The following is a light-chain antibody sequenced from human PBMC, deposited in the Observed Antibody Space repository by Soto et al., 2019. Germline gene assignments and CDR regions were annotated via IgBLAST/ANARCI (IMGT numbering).Light chain of an antibody. CDR2: DVS. CDR3: ASNTTYTLPQIV. V-gene: IGLV2-14*03. CDR1: SSDVGGYNY. Sequence: QSALTQPASVSGSPGQSINISCTGTSSDVGGYNYVSWYQHHPGKAPKLIIYDVSNRPSGVSNPFSGSKSGNTASLTISGLQPEDESFYDCASNTTYTLPQIVFGTGT. J-gene: IGLJ1*01.